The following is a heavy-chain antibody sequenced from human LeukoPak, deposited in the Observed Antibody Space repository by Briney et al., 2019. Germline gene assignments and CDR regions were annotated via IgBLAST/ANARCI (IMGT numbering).Heavy chain of an antibody. CDR3: ARGGSSILDY. D-gene: IGHD1-26*01. Sequence: GGSLRLSCAASGFTFDTFWMHWVRQAPGKGPVWVSSISSSSRYIYYADSVKGRFSISRDNAKNSLYLQMNSLRAEDTAVYYCARGGSSILDYWGQGTLVTVSS. CDR1: GFTFDTFW. CDR2: ISSSSRYI. J-gene: IGHJ4*02. V-gene: IGHV3-21*01.